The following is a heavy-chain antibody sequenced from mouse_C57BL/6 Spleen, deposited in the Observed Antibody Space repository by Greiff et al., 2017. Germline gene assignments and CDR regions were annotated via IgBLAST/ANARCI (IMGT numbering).Heavy chain of an antibody. J-gene: IGHJ2*01. CDR2: ISYDGSN. D-gene: IGHD2-3*01. V-gene: IGHV3-6*01. Sequence: ESGPGLVKPSQSLSLTCSVTGYSITSGYYWNWIRQFPGNKLEWMGYISYDGSNNYNPSLKNRISITRDTSKSQFFLKLNSVTTEDTATYYCARVDGYFDDWGQGTTLTVSA. CDR3: ARVDGYFDD. CDR1: GYSITSGYY.